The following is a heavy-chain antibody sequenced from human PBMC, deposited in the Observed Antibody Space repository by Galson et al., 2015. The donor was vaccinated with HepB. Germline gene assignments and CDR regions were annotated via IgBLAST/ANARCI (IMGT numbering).Heavy chain of an antibody. V-gene: IGHV3-53*01. CDR2: IYSAGST. J-gene: IGHJ4*02. CDR1: GFTVSSEY. D-gene: IGHD1-26*01. CDR3: ARGPSVGAASADY. Sequence: SLRLSCAASGFTVSSEYMTWVRQAPGKGLEWVSVIYSAGSTDYADSVKGRFTISRDNSKNTLYLQMNSLRAEDTAVYYCARGPSVGAASADYWGQGTLVTVSS.